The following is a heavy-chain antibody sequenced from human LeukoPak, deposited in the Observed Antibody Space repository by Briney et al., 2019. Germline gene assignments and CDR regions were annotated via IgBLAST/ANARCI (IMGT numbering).Heavy chain of an antibody. CDR1: GFTFSNYV. CDR2: LAHDGSNK. V-gene: IGHV3-30*03. CDR3: ARGGGWLQLDYFDY. J-gene: IGHJ4*02. D-gene: IGHD5-24*01. Sequence: GGSLRLSCAASGFTFSNYVMQWVRQAPGKGLEWVALLAHDGSNKYYADSVKGRFTISRDNSKNTLYLQMNSLRAEDTAVYYCARGGGWLQLDYFDYWGQGTLVTVSS.